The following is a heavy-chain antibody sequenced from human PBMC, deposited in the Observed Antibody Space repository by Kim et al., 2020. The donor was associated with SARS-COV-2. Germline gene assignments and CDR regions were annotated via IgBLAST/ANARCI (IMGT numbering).Heavy chain of an antibody. CDR2: ISGLNGHT. D-gene: IGHD3-22*01. CDR3: ARDHFADDYYDSSGYYYFDN. V-gene: IGHV1-18*01. J-gene: IGHJ4*02. Sequence: ASVKVSCKTSGYTFSTFGLNWLRQAPGQGLEWMGWISGLNGHTSFAQKFQGRVTLTTDTSTSTAHMELRNLTSDDTAVYYCARDHFADDYYDSSGYYYFDNWGQGSLVSVSS. CDR1: GYTFSTFG.